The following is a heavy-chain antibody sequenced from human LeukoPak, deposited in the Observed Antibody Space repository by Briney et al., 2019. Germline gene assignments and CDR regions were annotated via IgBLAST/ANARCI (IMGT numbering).Heavy chain of an antibody. CDR3: AKDSSYGSGNYYIDH. D-gene: IGHD3-10*01. CDR1: GFTFSSYA. Sequence: GGSLRLSCAASGFTFSSYAMSWVRQAPGKGLEWVSAISGSGGSTYYADSVKGRFTISRDNSKNTLYLQMNSLRADDTAVYYCAKDSSYGSGNYYIDHWGQGPLVTVSS. J-gene: IGHJ4*02. V-gene: IGHV3-23*01. CDR2: ISGSGGST.